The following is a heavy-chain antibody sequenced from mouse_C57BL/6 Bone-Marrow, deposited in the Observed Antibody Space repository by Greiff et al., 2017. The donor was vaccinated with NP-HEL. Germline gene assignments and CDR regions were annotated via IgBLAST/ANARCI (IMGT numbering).Heavy chain of an antibody. CDR1: GFTFSDYG. CDR3: ARPMDY. J-gene: IGHJ4*01. Sequence: EVHLVESGGGLVQPGGSLKLSCAASGFTFSDYGMAWVRQAPRKGPEWVAFISNLAYSIYYADTVKGRFTIARENAKNTLFLEMSSLRSEDTAMYYCARPMDYWGQGPSVTVSS. V-gene: IGHV5-15*01. CDR2: ISNLAYSI.